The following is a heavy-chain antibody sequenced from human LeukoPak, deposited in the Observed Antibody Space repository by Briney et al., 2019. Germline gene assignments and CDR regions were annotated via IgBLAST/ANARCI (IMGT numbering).Heavy chain of an antibody. CDR2: IYYSGST. V-gene: IGHV4-39*01. Sequence: SETLSLTCTVSGGSLSSSSYYWGWIRQPPGKGLEWIGSIYYSGSTYYNPSLKSRVTISVDTSKNQFSLKLSSVTAADTAVYYCARLHLDYDFWSGYSGGFDYWGQGTLVTVSS. CDR3: ARLHLDYDFWSGYSGGFDY. D-gene: IGHD3-3*01. CDR1: GGSLSSSSYY. J-gene: IGHJ4*02.